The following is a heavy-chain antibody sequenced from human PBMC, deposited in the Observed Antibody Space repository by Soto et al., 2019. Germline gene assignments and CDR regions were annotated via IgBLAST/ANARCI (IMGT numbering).Heavy chain of an antibody. CDR3: AKERAMVRGVIIYGGPFDY. CDR1: GFTFSSYA. Sequence: GGSLRLSCAASGFTFSSYAMSWVRQAPGKGLEWVSAISGSGGSTYYADSVKGRFTISRDNSKNTLYLQMNSLRAEDTAVYYCAKERAMVRGVIIYGGPFDYWGQGTLVTVSS. V-gene: IGHV3-23*01. D-gene: IGHD3-10*01. J-gene: IGHJ4*02. CDR2: ISGSGGST.